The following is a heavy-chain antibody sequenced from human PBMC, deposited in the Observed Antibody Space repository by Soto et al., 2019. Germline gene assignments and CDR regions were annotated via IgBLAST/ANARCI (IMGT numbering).Heavy chain of an antibody. CDR3: ASSIN. V-gene: IGHV3-33*01. CDR1: GFPFSSYG. CDR2: IWYDGSNK. Sequence: QVQLVESGGGVVQPGRSLSLSCAASGFPFSSYGMHWVRQAPGKGLDWVAVIWYDGSNKDYADSVKGRFTISRDNSKNTLYLQMNNLRADDTAVYYCASSINWGQGTLVTVSS. J-gene: IGHJ4*02.